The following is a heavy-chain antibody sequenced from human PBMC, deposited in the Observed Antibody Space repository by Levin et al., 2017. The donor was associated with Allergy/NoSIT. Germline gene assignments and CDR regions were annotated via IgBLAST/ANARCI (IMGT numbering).Heavy chain of an antibody. CDR2: ISSSSSYI. J-gene: IGHJ4*02. V-gene: IGHV3-21*01. Sequence: PGESLKISCAASGFTFSSYSMNWVRQAPGKGLEWVSSISSSSSYIYYADSVKGRFTISRDNAKNSLYLQMNSLRAEDTAVYYCARGPVYDFWSALGDHYYFDYWGQGTLVTVSS. D-gene: IGHD3-3*01. CDR3: ARGPVYDFWSALGDHYYFDY. CDR1: GFTFSSYS.